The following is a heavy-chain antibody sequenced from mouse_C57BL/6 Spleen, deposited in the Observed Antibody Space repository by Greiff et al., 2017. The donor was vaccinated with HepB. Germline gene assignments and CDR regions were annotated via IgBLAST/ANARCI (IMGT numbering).Heavy chain of an antibody. D-gene: IGHD1-1*01. J-gene: IGHJ2*01. CDR3: GRIKKIVATYFDY. V-gene: IGHV1S81*02. CDR1: GYTFTSYW. CDR2: TNPTNGRT. Sequence: VQLQQSGAELVKAGASVKMSCKASGYTFTSYWMHWVKQRLGQGLEWFAETNPTNGRTYYNEKFKSKATLTVDKSSSPAYMLLSGPTFEDSAVYYCGRIKKIVATYFDYWGQGTTLTVSS.